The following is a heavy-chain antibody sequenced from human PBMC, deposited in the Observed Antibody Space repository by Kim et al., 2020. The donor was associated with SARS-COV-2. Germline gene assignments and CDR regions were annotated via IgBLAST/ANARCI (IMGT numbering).Heavy chain of an antibody. V-gene: IGHV3-30-3*01. J-gene: IGHJ6*02. CDR3: ARARGGSYYYGMDV. CDR1: GFTFSSYA. Sequence: GGSLRLSCAASGFTFSSYAMHWVRQAPGKGLEWVAVISYDGNNKYYADSVKGRFTISRDNSKNTLYLQMNSLRAEDTAVYYCARARGGSYYYGMDVWGQGTTVTVSS. CDR2: ISYDGNNK. D-gene: IGHD1-26*01.